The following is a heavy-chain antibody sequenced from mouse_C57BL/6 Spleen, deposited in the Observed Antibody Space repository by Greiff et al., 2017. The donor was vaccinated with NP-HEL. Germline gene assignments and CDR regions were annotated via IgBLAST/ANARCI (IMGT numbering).Heavy chain of an antibody. CDR3: ARSPYYYQGPKDY. CDR2: IRNKANGYTT. D-gene: IGHD1-1*01. V-gene: IGHV7-3*01. Sequence: EVKVVESGGGLVQPGGSLSLSCAASGFTFTDYYMSWVRQPPGKALEWLGFIRNKANGYTTEYSASVKGRFTISRDNSQSILYLQMNALRAEDSATYYCARSPYYYQGPKDYWGQGTSVTVSS. CDR1: GFTFTDYY. J-gene: IGHJ4*01.